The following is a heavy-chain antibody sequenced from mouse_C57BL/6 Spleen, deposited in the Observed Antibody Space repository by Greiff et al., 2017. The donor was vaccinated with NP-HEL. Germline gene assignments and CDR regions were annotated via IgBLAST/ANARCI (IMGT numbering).Heavy chain of an antibody. CDR1: GYAFSSSW. Sequence: VQLQQSGPELVKPGASVKISCKASGYAFSSSWMNWVKQRPGQGLEWIGRIYPGDGDTNYNGKFKGKATLTADKSSSTAYMQLSSLTSEDSAVYFCARRGPPGYFDVWGTGTTVTVSS. V-gene: IGHV1-82*01. CDR2: IYPGDGDT. CDR3: ARRGPPGYFDV. D-gene: IGHD6-1*01. J-gene: IGHJ1*03.